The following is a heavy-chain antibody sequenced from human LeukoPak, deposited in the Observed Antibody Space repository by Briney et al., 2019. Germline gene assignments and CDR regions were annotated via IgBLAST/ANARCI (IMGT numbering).Heavy chain of an antibody. Sequence: GGSLRLSCAASGFIFSDYAMHWVRQAPGRGLEWVAVISKDGIHEFYGDSVQGRFSISRDNSKATVFLQMNRLRRDDTAENFCARSNWNDVGSKYWRQGTPVTIS. J-gene: IGHJ4*02. CDR3: ARSNWNDVGSKY. CDR2: ISKDGIHE. D-gene: IGHD1-1*01. CDR1: GFIFSDYA. V-gene: IGHV3-30-3*01.